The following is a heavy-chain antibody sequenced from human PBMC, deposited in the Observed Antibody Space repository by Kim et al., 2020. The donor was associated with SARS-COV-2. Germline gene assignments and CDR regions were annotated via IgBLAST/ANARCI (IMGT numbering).Heavy chain of an antibody. V-gene: IGHV1-24*01. D-gene: IGHD1-7*01. CDR1: GYTLTELS. CDR2: CDPEDGET. Sequence: ASVKVSCKVSGYTLTELSMHWVRQAPGKGLEWMGGCDPEDGETIYEQKFQGRVTMTEDTSTDTAYMELSSLRTEDTALYYCATDPAYNWNYNFDYLCQGTLVTVSS. J-gene: IGHJ4*02. CDR3: ATDPAYNWNYNFDY.